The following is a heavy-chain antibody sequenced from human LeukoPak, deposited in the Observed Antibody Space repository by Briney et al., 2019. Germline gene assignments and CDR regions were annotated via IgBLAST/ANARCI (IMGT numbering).Heavy chain of an antibody. V-gene: IGHV4-39*07. J-gene: IGHJ6*03. Sequence: GSLRLSCAASGFSISSYSMNWVRQPPGKGLEWIGSLYFIGISYYNPSLKSRITISVDTSKNQLFLNLNSVIAADTAVYYCARVKKGDYMDVWGKGTTVTVSS. D-gene: IGHD3-16*01. CDR3: ARVKKGDYMDV. CDR2: LYFIGIS. CDR1: GFSISSYS.